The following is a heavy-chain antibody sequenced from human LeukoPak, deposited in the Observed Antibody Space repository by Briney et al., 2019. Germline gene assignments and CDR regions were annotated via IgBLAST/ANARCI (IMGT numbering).Heavy chain of an antibody. CDR3: ATEQLRYFDWLRPEAFDI. V-gene: IGHV1-69*04. Sequence: GASVKVSCKASGGTFSSYAISWVRQAPGQGLEWMGRIIPILGIANYAQKFQGRVTMTEDTSTDTAYMELSSLRSEDTAVYYCATEQLRYFDWLRPEAFDIWGQGTMVTVSS. CDR1: GGTFSSYA. J-gene: IGHJ3*02. D-gene: IGHD3-9*01. CDR2: IIPILGIA.